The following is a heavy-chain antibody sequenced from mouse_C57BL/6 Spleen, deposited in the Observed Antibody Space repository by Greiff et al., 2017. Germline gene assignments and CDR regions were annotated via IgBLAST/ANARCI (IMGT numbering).Heavy chain of an antibody. J-gene: IGHJ4*01. Sequence: QVQLQQSGPGLVQPSQSLSITCTVSGFSLTSYGVHWVRQSPGKGLEWLGVIWSGGSTDSNAAFISRLSISKDNSKSQVFFKMNSLQADDTAIYYCARPYSNYDAMDYWGQGTSVTVSS. CDR2: IWSGGST. V-gene: IGHV2-2*01. CDR3: ARPYSNYDAMDY. CDR1: GFSLTSYG. D-gene: IGHD2-5*01.